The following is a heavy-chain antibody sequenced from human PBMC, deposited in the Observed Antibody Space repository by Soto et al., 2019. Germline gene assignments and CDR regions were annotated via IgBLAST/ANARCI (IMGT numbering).Heavy chain of an antibody. D-gene: IGHD2-15*01. V-gene: IGHV3-23*01. CDR1: GSTFSSYA. Sequence: EVQLWESGGGLVQPGGSLRLSCAASGSTFSSYAMSWVSQAPGKGLEWVSVISGSGDSTYYADSVKGRFTISRDNSKNTLYVQMNRRRAEDTAVYYCAREIGYWSGGSCYMDGAFDFWGQGTMVTVSS. CDR3: AREIGYWSGGSCYMDGAFDF. J-gene: IGHJ3*01. CDR2: ISGSGDST.